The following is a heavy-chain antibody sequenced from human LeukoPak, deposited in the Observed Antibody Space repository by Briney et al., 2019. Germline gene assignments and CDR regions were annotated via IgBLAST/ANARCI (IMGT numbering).Heavy chain of an antibody. Sequence: APVKVSCKASGYTFTRYGISWVRQAPGQPLEWMGWINNYNGNTYYAQKLQGRVTMTTDTSTSTAYMELRSLRSDDTALYYCATNYYDSSGYYSIDYWGQGTLVTVSS. V-gene: IGHV1-18*01. D-gene: IGHD3-22*01. CDR3: ATNYYDSSGYYSIDY. CDR2: INNYNGNT. J-gene: IGHJ4*02. CDR1: GYTFTRYG.